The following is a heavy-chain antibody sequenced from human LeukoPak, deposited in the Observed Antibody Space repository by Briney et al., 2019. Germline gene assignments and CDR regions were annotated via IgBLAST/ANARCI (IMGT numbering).Heavy chain of an antibody. Sequence: ASVKVSCKASGYTFTSYGISWVRQAPGQGLEWMGWISAYNGNTNYAQKLQGRVTMTTDTSTSKAYMELRSLRSDDTAVYYCARGSTTGTTSSCNYWGQGTLVTVSS. CDR2: ISAYNGNT. CDR3: ARGSTTGTTSSCNY. CDR1: GYTFTSYG. D-gene: IGHD1-1*01. V-gene: IGHV1-18*01. J-gene: IGHJ4*02.